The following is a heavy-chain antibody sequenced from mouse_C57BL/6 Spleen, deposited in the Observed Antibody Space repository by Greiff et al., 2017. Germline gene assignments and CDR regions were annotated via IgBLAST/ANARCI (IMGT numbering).Heavy chain of an antibody. J-gene: IGHJ1*03. CDR2: ISDGGSYT. D-gene: IGHD1-1*01. V-gene: IGHV5-4*01. CDR3: ARDGTVADWYFDV. Sequence: EVQVVESGGGLVKPGGSLKLSCAASGFTFSSYAMSWVRQTPEKRLEWVATISDGGSYTYYPDNVKGRFTISRDNAKNNLYLQMSHLKSEDTAMYYCARDGTVADWYFDVWGTGTTVTVSS. CDR1: GFTFSSYA.